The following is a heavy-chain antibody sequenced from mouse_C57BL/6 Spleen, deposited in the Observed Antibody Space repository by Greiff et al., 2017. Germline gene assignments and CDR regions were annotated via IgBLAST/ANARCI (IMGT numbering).Heavy chain of an antibody. CDR1: GYTFTSYW. D-gene: IGHD1-1*01. Sequence: QVQLKQPGAELVKPGASVKMSCKASGYTFTSYWITWVKQRPGQGLEWIGDIYPGSGSTNYNEKFKSKATLTVDTSSSTAYMQLSSLTSEDSAVYYCARDDYYGSSEYFDVWGTGTTVTVSS. CDR3: ARDDYYGSSEYFDV. CDR2: IYPGSGST. V-gene: IGHV1-55*01. J-gene: IGHJ1*03.